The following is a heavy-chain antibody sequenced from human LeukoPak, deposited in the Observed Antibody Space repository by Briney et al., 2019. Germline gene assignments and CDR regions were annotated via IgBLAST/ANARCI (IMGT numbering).Heavy chain of an antibody. Sequence: PGGSLRLSCAASGFTFSHYSMNWVRQAPGKGLEWVSSISTSSSYIYYADSVKGRFTSSRDNAKNSLYLQMNSLRAEDTAVYYCARDSATVTSTSSWFDPWGQGTLVTVSS. J-gene: IGHJ5*02. CDR2: ISTSSSYI. CDR3: ARDSATVTSTSSWFDP. V-gene: IGHV3-21*01. D-gene: IGHD4-17*01. CDR1: GFTFSHYS.